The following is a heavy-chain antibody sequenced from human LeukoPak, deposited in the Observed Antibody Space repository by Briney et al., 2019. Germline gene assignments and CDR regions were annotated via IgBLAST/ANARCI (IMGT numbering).Heavy chain of an antibody. CDR1: GLTVSSY. D-gene: IGHD3-9*01. CDR2: IKSKTDGGTT. Sequence: PGGSLRLSCAASGLTVSSYMSWVRQAPGKGLEWVGRIKSKTDGGTTDYAAPVKGRFTISRDDSKNTLYLLMNSLKTEDTAVYYCTGSDIGLDYWGQGTLVTVSS. J-gene: IGHJ4*02. V-gene: IGHV3-15*01. CDR3: TGSDIGLDY.